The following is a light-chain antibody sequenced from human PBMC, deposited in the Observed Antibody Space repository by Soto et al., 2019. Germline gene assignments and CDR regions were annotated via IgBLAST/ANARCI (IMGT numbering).Light chain of an antibody. Sequence: EIVLTQSPGTLSLSPGARATLSCRASQSVSSSHLAWYQQKPGQAPRLLIYAASSRATGIPDRFSASGSGTDFTLTISRLEPEDFAVYYCQQYGSSYTFGQGTKLETK. CDR2: AAS. V-gene: IGKV3-20*01. J-gene: IGKJ2*01. CDR3: QQYGSSYT. CDR1: QSVSSSH.